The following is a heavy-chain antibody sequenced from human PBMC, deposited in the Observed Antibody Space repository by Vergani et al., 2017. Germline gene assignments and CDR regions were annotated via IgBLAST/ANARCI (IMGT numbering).Heavy chain of an antibody. Sequence: QVQLQESGPGVVKPSQTLSLTCAVSGGSISSGDHCWTWIRQRPGKGLEWIGYIFYSGTTYDNPSLRSRLTISVDTSQNQFSLELRSVTAADPAVYYCARVDTQVPATSHFYCMDVWREGTTVVVSS. CDR2: IFYSGTT. V-gene: IGHV4-31*11. D-gene: IGHD6-25*01. CDR3: ARVDTQVPATSHFYCMDV. CDR1: GGSISSGDHC. J-gene: IGHJ6*03.